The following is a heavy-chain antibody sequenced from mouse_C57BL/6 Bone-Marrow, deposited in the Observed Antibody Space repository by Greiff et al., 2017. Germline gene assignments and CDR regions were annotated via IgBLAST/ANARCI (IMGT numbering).Heavy chain of an antibody. Sequence: QFQLQQPGAELVMPGASVKLSCKASGYTFTSYWMHWVKQRPGQGLEWIGEIDPSDSYTNYNQKFKGKSTLTVDKSSSTAYMQLSSLTSEDSAVYYGARSDYGSSYGNYYFDYWGQGTTLTVSS. V-gene: IGHV1-69*01. D-gene: IGHD1-1*01. J-gene: IGHJ2*01. CDR2: IDPSDSYT. CDR3: ARSDYGSSYGNYYFDY. CDR1: GYTFTSYW.